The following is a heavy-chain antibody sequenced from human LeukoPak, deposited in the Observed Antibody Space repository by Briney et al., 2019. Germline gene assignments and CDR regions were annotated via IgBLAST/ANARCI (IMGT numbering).Heavy chain of an antibody. Sequence: PGGSLRLSCAASGFTFSSYGMRWVRQAPGKGLEWVAVIWYDGSNKYYADSVKGRFTISRDNSKNTLYLQMNSLRAEDTAVYYCARGSMVRGTPWYFDYWGQGTLVTVSS. CDR2: IWYDGSNK. D-gene: IGHD3-10*01. CDR1: GFTFSSYG. V-gene: IGHV3-33*01. CDR3: ARGSMVRGTPWYFDY. J-gene: IGHJ4*02.